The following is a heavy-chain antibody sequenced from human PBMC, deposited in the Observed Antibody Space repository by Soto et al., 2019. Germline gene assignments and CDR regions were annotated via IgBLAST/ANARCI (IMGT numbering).Heavy chain of an antibody. CDR3: ARRRIMLFAPHLDV. CDR2: IKPDGSEK. Sequence: PGGSLRLSCSASGFAFRTYWMSWVRQAPGKGLEWVANIKPDGSEKPYADSVKGRFTISRGNAKNSLYLQMSSLRAEDTAVYYCARRRIMLFAPHLDVWGQGTTVPVSS. CDR1: GFAFRTYW. V-gene: IGHV3-7*01. D-gene: IGHD2-8*01. J-gene: IGHJ6*02.